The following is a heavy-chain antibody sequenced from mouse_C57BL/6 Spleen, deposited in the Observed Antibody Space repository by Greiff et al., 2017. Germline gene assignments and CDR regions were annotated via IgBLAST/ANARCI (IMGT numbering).Heavy chain of an antibody. Sequence: VQLQQSGPELVKPGASVKISCKASGYTFTDYYMNWVKQSHGKSLEWIGDINPNNGGTSYNQKFKGKATLTVDKSSSTAYMELRSLTSEDSAVYYCARRGYYDYDSFDYWGQGTTLTVSS. CDR1: GYTFTDYY. CDR3: ARRGYYDYDSFDY. V-gene: IGHV1-26*01. J-gene: IGHJ2*01. D-gene: IGHD2-4*01. CDR2: INPNNGGT.